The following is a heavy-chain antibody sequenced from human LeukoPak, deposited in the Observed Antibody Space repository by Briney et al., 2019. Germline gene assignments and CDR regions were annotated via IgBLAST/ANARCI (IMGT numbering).Heavy chain of an antibody. D-gene: IGHD3-3*01. V-gene: IGHV1-8*01. Sequence: ASVKVSCKASGYTFTSYDINWVRQATGQGLEWMGWMNPNSGNTGYAQKFQGRVTMTRNTSISTAYMELSSLRSEDTAGYYCARGPMAVTIFGVVTPHYYYYYMDVWGKGTTVTVSS. CDR2: MNPNSGNT. CDR1: GYTFTSYD. J-gene: IGHJ6*03. CDR3: ARGPMAVTIFGVVTPHYYYYYMDV.